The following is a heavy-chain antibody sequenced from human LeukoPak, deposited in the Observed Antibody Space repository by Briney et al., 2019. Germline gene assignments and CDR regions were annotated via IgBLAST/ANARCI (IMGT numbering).Heavy chain of an antibody. CDR3: ARDLGSYGSVDAFDI. CDR1: GFTVSSNY. CDR2: IYSGGST. D-gene: IGHD5-18*01. Sequence: PGESLRLSCAASGFTVSSNYMSWVRQAPGKGLEWVSVIYSGGSTYYADSVKGRLTISRDNSKNTLYLQMNSLRAEDTAVYYCARDLGSYGSVDAFDIWGQGTMVTVSS. J-gene: IGHJ3*02. V-gene: IGHV3-53*01.